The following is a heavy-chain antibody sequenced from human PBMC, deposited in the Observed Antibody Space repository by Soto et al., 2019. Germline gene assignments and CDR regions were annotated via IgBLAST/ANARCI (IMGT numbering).Heavy chain of an antibody. D-gene: IGHD6-6*01. CDR2: ISSGSSTM. J-gene: IGHJ3*02. CDR1: GFTFSSNG. V-gene: IGHV3-48*01. Sequence: EEQLVESGGGLVQPGGSLRLSCAASGFTFSSNGMNWVRQTPGKGLEWISYISSGSSTMYYAGSVRGRFTISRDNAKNSLSLPMDSLTAEDTAVYYCARGVHSAFDIWGQGTVVTVSS. CDR3: ARGVHSAFDI.